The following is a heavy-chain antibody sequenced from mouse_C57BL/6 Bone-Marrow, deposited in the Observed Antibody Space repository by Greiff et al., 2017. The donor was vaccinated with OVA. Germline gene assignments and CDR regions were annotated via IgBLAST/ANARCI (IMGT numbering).Heavy chain of an antibody. J-gene: IGHJ2*01. V-gene: IGHV5-6*01. D-gene: IGHD1-1*01. CDR1: GFTFSSYG. CDR2: ISSGGSYT. Sequence: EVKVVESGGDLVKPGGSLKLSCAASGFTFSSYGMSWVRQTPDKRLEWVATISSGGSYTYYPDSVKGRFTISRDNAKNTLYLQMSSLKSEDTAMYYCARQTNYYGDYWGQGTTLTVSS. CDR3: ARQTNYYGDY.